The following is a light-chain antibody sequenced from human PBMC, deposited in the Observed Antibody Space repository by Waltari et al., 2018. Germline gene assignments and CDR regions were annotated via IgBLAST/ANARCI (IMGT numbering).Light chain of an antibody. J-gene: IGLJ1*01. V-gene: IGLV2-14*01. Sequence: QSALTQPASVSGSPGQSVSISCTGTSTEVGGYAYVSWYQQFPGKAPKLMIYEVSYRPSGVSSRFSGSKSGNTASLTISGLQAEDEAVYYCSSHTSTVPHVFGTGTKVTVV. CDR3: SSHTSTVPHV. CDR1: STEVGGYAY. CDR2: EVS.